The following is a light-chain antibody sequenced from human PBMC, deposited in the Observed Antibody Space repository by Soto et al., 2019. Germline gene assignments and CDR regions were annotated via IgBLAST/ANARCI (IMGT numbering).Light chain of an antibody. CDR3: QQRSNWPPT. Sequence: EIVLTQSPATLCLSPGERATLSCRASQSVSSYLAWYQQKPGQAPRLLIFDASNRATGIPARFSGSGSATDFTLTISSLEPEDFAVYYCQQRSNWPPTFGQGTKVEIK. J-gene: IGKJ1*01. V-gene: IGKV3-11*01. CDR2: DAS. CDR1: QSVSSY.